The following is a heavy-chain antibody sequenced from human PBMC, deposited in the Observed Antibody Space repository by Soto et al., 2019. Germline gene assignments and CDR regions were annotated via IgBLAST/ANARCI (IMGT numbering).Heavy chain of an antibody. Sequence: QVQLVESGGGVVQPGRSLRLSCTASGFTFNTYAMHWVRQAPGKGLEWVAVISFDGSNKNYADSVKGRFTISRDNSXXTXYXLMNSLGAEDTAVSYCARRYKDGRRDCISTSCLFDPWGQGTLVTVSS. V-gene: IGHV3-30-3*01. CDR1: GFTFNTYA. D-gene: IGHD2-2*01. CDR3: ARRYKDGRRDCISTSCLFDP. J-gene: IGHJ5*02. CDR2: ISFDGSNK.